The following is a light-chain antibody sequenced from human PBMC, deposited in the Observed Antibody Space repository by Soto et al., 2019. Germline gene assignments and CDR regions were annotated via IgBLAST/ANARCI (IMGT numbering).Light chain of an antibody. CDR3: QQYGSSPYT. CDR2: GAS. J-gene: IGKJ2*01. Sequence: EIVLTQSPGTLSLSPGERATLSCRASQSVSSSYFAEYQQKPGQAPRLLIYGASSRATGIPDRFSGSGSGTDFTLTISRLEPEDFAVYYCQQYGSSPYTFGQGTKLEIK. V-gene: IGKV3-20*01. CDR1: QSVSSSY.